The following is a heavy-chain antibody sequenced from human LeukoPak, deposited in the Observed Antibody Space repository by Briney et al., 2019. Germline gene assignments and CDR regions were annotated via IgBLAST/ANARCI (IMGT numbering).Heavy chain of an antibody. CDR3: ARRVPDDSAPGIAFDI. D-gene: IGHD3-22*01. CDR2: MHYSGDT. CDR1: GGSISYGGYY. Sequence: SETLSLTCTVSGGSISYGGYYWTWIRQHPGKGLEWIGYMHYSGDTHYNPSLKSRVTISVDTSKSHFSLKLSSVTAADTAMYYCARRVPDDSAPGIAFDIWGQGTMVTVSS. J-gene: IGHJ3*02. V-gene: IGHV4-31*03.